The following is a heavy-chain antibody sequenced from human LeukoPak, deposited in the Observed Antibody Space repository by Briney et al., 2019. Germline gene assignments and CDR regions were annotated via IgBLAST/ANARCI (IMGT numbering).Heavy chain of an antibody. CDR3: ARPAGTYDYSYGMDV. D-gene: IGHD6-19*01. CDR2: ISYDGSDK. CDR1: GFTFSSYG. J-gene: IGHJ6*02. V-gene: IGHV3-30-3*01. Sequence: GGSLRLSCAASGFTFSSYGMHWVRQAPGKGLEGVAVISYDGSDKYYADSVKGRFTISRDNSKNTLYLQMNSLRAEDTAVYYCARPAGTYDYSYGMDVWGQGTTVTVSS.